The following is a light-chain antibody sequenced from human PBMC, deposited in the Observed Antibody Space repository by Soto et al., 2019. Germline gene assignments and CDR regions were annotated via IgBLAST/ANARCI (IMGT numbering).Light chain of an antibody. CDR2: DVS. CDR3: SSYTSSSTLVV. J-gene: IGLJ2*01. CDR1: SSDVGGYNY. Sequence: QPVLTQPASVSGSPGQSITISCTGTSSDVGGYNYVSWYQQHPGKAPKVMIYDVSYRPSGVSNRFSGSKSGNTASLTISGLQVEDEADYYCSSYTSSSTLVVFGGGTKLTVL. V-gene: IGLV2-14*03.